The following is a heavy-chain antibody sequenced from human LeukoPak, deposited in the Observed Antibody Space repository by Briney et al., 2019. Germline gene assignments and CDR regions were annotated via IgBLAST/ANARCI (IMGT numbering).Heavy chain of an antibody. D-gene: IGHD5-24*01. CDR2: IYYSGST. V-gene: IGHV4-59*01. J-gene: IGHJ4*02. CDR1: GGSISSYY. Sequence: SETLSLTCTVSGGSISSYYWSWIRQPPGKGLEWIGYIYYSGSTNYNPSLKSRVAIPVDTSKNQFSLKLSSVTAADTAVYYCAREDGYTLDYWGQGTLVTVSS. CDR3: AREDGYTLDY.